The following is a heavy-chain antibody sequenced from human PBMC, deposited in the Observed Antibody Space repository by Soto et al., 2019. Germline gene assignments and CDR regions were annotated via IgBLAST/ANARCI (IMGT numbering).Heavy chain of an antibody. CDR2: ISYDGSNK. D-gene: IGHD6-19*01. CDR1: GFTFSSYA. J-gene: IGHJ6*02. CDR3: ARDLIAVAGTYYYYYGMDV. V-gene: IGHV3-30-3*01. Sequence: GGSLRLSCAASGFTFSSYAMHWVRRAPGKGLEWVAVISYDGSNKYYADSVKGRFTISRDNSKNTLYLQMNSLRAEDTAVYYCARDLIAVAGTYYYYYGMDVWGQGTTVTVSS.